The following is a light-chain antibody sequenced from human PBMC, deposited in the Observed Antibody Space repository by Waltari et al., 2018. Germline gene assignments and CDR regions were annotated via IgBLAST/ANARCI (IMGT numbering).Light chain of an antibody. CDR1: QSVSTS. J-gene: IGKJ2*01. V-gene: IGKV3-11*01. CDR2: DAS. CDR3: QQRSIWPPT. Sequence: IVLTQSPPTLSLSPGKRATLSCRAAQSVSTSLAWIQQKPGQAPRLPIYDASIRATGIPATFSGSGSGTDSTLTSSSLAPEDFAVYYCQQRSIWPPTFGRGTKLEIK.